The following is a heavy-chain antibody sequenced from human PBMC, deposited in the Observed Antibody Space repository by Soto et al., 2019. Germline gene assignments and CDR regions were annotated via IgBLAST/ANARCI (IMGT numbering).Heavy chain of an antibody. J-gene: IGHJ4*02. Sequence: EVQLLESGGGLVQPGGSLRLSCAASGFTFSSYAMSWVRQAPGKGLEWVSTISGSGGSTYYADSVKGRFTISRDNSKNTLYVQMISLRAEDTAVYYCAKGGRGIQLWSGDYWGQGTLVTVSS. V-gene: IGHV3-23*01. CDR3: AKGGRGIQLWSGDY. CDR2: ISGSGGST. CDR1: GFTFSSYA. D-gene: IGHD5-18*01.